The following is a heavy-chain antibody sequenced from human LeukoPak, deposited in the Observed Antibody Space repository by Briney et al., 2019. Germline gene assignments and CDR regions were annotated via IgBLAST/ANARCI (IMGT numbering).Heavy chain of an antibody. CDR1: GYTGTGYY. CDR3: ASQLPPYDSSGYYLN. D-gene: IGHD3-22*01. V-gene: IGHV1-69*05. J-gene: IGHJ4*02. CDR2: IIPIFGTA. Sequence: SVKVSCKASGYTGTGYYMHWVRQAPGQGLEWMGGIIPIFGTANYAQKFQGRVTITTDESTSTAYMELSSLRSEDTAVYYCASQLPPYDSSGYYLNWGQGTLVIVSS.